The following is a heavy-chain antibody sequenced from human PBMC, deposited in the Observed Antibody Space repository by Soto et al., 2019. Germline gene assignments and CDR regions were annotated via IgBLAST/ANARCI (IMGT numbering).Heavy chain of an antibody. CDR3: ARKRGRGIWDSSHYYMDG. D-gene: IGHD3-16*01. V-gene: IGHV1-18*01. CDR1: GYTFTNYG. J-gene: IGHJ6*03. Sequence: QVQLVQSGAEVKKPGASVKVSCKASGYTFTNYGITWVRQAPGQGLEWMGWISAYNGNTNYAQKVQDRVTMTTDTATRTGYMDLRSLRSDDTAVYYCARKRGRGIWDSSHYYMDGWGQGTTVIVSS. CDR2: ISAYNGNT.